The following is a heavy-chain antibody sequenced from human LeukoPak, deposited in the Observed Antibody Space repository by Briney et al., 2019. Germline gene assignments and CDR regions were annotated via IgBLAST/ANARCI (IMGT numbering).Heavy chain of an antibody. D-gene: IGHD3-22*01. Sequence: ASVKVSCKASGYTFTGYYMHWVRQATGQGLEWMGWMNPNSGNTGYAQKFQGRVTITRNTSISTAYMELSSLRSEDTAVYYCAGAIRSGYYYYFDYWGQGTLVTVSS. CDR3: AGAIRSGYYYYFDY. CDR1: GYTFTGYY. CDR2: MNPNSGNT. J-gene: IGHJ4*02. V-gene: IGHV1-8*03.